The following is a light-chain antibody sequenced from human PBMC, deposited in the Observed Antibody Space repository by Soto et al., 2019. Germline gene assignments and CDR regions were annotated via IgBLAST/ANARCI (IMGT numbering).Light chain of an antibody. CDR1: QSISSW. CDR3: QQLKAYPFT. CDR2: KAS. J-gene: IGKJ3*01. Sequence: DIQMTQSPSTLSASVGDRVTITCRASQSISSWLAWYQQKPGKAPKLLIYKASSLESGVPSRFSGSGSGTEFTLTISSLQPDDFATYYCQQLKAYPFTFGPGTKVDI. V-gene: IGKV1-5*03.